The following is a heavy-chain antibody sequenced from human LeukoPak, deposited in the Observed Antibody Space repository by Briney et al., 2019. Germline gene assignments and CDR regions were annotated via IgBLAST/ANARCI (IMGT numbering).Heavy chain of an antibody. CDR3: AGTAMVIGAFDI. V-gene: IGHV1-2*02. Sequence: ASVKVSCKASGYTFTGYYMHWVRPAPGQGLEWMGWINPNSGGTNYAQKFQGRVTMTRDTSTSTVYMELSSLRSEDTAVYYCAGTAMVIGAFDIWGQGTMVTVSS. CDR1: GYTFTGYY. CDR2: INPNSGGT. D-gene: IGHD5-18*01. J-gene: IGHJ3*02.